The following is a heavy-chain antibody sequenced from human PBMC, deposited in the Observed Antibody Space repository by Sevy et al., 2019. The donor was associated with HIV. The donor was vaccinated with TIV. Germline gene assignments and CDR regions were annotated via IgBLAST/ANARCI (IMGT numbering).Heavy chain of an antibody. D-gene: IGHD3-22*01. CDR2: IYSGGST. Sequence: GGSLRLSCAASGFTVSSNYMSWVRQAPGKGLEWVLVIYSGGSTYYADSVKGRFTISRDNSKNTLYLQMNSLGAEDTAVYYCARWAHYYDSSGFDYWGQGTLVTVSS. CDR3: ARWAHYYDSSGFDY. CDR1: GFTVSSNY. J-gene: IGHJ4*02. V-gene: IGHV3-53*01.